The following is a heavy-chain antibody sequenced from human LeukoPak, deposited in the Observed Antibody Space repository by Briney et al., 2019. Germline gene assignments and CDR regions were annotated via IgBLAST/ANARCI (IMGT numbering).Heavy chain of an antibody. CDR3: ARAEPIDF. Sequence: QPGRSLRLSCAASGFTFSPYAMHWVRQAPGKGLEWVSLISNDGSNKYYADSVKGRFTISRDNSKNSLYLQMNSLRVEDTAVYYCARAEPIDFWGQGTLVTVSS. V-gene: IGHV3-30-3*01. CDR1: GFTFSPYA. D-gene: IGHD1-14*01. J-gene: IGHJ4*02. CDR2: ISNDGSNK.